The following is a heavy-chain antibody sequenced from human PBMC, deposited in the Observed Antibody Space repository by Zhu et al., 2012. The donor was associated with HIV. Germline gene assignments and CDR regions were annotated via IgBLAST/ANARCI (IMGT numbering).Heavy chain of an antibody. J-gene: IGHJ4*02. CDR1: GGSISSHY. CDR2: IYYSGST. V-gene: IGHV4-59*11. CDR3: AREGWLRSFDY. D-gene: IGHD5-12*01. Sequence: QVQLQESGPGLVKPSETLSLTCTVSGGSISSHYWSWIRQPPGKGLEWIGYIYYSGSTNYNPSLKSRVTISVDTSKNQFSLKLSSVTAADTAVYYCAREGWLRSFDYWGQGTLVTVSS.